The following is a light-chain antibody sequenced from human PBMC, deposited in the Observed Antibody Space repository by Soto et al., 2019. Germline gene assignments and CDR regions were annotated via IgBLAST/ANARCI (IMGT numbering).Light chain of an antibody. V-gene: IGKV1-5*01. Sequence: DIQLTQSPSTLSASVGDRVTITRRASQTISTFFAWYQQKPGKAPHLLIYGASSLQSGVPSRFSGSGSGTEFTLSISSLQPDDLGTYYCQQYIGLWTFGQGTKVDLK. J-gene: IGKJ1*01. CDR3: QQYIGLWT. CDR2: GAS. CDR1: QTISTF.